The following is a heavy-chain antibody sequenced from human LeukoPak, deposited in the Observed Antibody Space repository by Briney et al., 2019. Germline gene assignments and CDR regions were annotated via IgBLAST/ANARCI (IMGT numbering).Heavy chain of an antibody. V-gene: IGHV1-8*01. CDR3: ARESGYDFWSGYYNYYYGMDV. Sequence: ASVKVSCKASGYTFTSYDINWVRQATGQVLEWMGWMNPNSGNTGYAQKFQGRVTMTRNTSISTAYMELSSLRSEDTAVYYCARESGYDFWSGYYNYYYGMDVWGQGTTVTVSS. CDR1: GYTFTSYD. CDR2: MNPNSGNT. D-gene: IGHD3-3*01. J-gene: IGHJ6*02.